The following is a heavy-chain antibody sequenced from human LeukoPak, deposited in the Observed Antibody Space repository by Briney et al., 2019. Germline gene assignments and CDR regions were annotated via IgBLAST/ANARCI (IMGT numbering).Heavy chain of an antibody. CDR1: GYSISSGYY. J-gene: IGHJ4*02. V-gene: IGHV4-38-2*02. Sequence: PSETLSLTCTVSGYSISSGYYWGRIRQPPGKGLEWIGRIYHSGSTYYNSSLKSRITISVDTSKNYLYLKLSAVTAAGTAVYYCGRHLRGPPSRVFRVVTPLDYWGQGTLVTVSS. D-gene: IGHD3-3*01. CDR3: GRHLRGPPSRVFRVVTPLDY. CDR2: IYHSGST.